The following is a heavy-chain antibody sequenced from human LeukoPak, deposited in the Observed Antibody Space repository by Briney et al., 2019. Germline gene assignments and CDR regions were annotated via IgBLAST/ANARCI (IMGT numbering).Heavy chain of an antibody. CDR1: GYTFSSYA. CDR2: INAGKGNT. D-gene: IGHD4-23*01. Sequence: ASVKVSCKASGYTFSSYAIHWVRQAPGQRPEWMGWINAGKGNTKYSQKFQGRVTITRDTSASTAYMEVSSLRSEDTAVYHCARTQGVYYGGNSGAFDIWGQGTVVTVSS. V-gene: IGHV1-3*01. J-gene: IGHJ3*02. CDR3: ARTQGVYYGGNSGAFDI.